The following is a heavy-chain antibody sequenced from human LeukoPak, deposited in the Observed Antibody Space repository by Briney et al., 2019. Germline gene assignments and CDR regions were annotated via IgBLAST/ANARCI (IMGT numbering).Heavy chain of an antibody. CDR3: ASSGVYGSGSDYKFDY. Sequence: SETLSLTCAVYGGSFSGYYWSWIRQPPGKGLEWIGEINHSGSTNYNPSLKSRVTISVDTSKNQFSLKLSSVTAADTAVYYCASSGVYGSGSDYKFDYWGQGTLVTVSS. CDR1: GGSFSGYY. D-gene: IGHD3-10*01. CDR2: INHSGST. V-gene: IGHV4-34*01. J-gene: IGHJ4*02.